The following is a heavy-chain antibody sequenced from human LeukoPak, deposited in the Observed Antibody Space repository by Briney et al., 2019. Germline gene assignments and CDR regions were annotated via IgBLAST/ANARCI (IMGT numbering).Heavy chain of an antibody. Sequence: GASVKVSCKPSGYTFTSYGISWVRQAPGQGLEWMGWISAYNGNTNYAQKLQGRVTMTTDTSTNTAYMDLRSLRSDDTAVYYCARDSAYSYGVSWFDPWGQGTLVTVSS. CDR2: ISAYNGNT. D-gene: IGHD5-18*01. CDR1: GYTFTSYG. V-gene: IGHV1-18*01. CDR3: ARDSAYSYGVSWFDP. J-gene: IGHJ5*02.